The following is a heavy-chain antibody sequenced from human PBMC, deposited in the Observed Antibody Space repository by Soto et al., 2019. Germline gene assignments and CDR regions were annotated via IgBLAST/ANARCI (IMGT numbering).Heavy chain of an antibody. Sequence: QVQLVQSGAEVKKPGASVKVSCKASGYTFTSYGISWVRQAPGQGLEWMGWISAYNGNTNCAQKLQGRVTRTTDTSTTTAYMELRSLRCDDTAAYYCARPHEPHGAPRPWYYYGMDVWGQGTTVTVSS. J-gene: IGHJ6*02. CDR3: ARPHEPHGAPRPWYYYGMDV. V-gene: IGHV1-18*01. D-gene: IGHD4-17*01. CDR1: GYTFTSYG. CDR2: ISAYNGNT.